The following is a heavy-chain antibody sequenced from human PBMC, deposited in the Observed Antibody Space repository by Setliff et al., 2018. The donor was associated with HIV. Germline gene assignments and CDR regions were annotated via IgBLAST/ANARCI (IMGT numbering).Heavy chain of an antibody. CDR1: GGLISSHIYQ. J-gene: IGHJ5*02. CDR3: ARLGGNWGYWFDP. D-gene: IGHD7-27*01. Sequence: SETLSLTCTVSGGLISSHIYQWGWIRQPPGRGLEWIGSIYYSGTTYYNPSLKSRLTISIDTSMNQFSLRLNALTAADTAVYYCARLGGNWGYWFDPWSQGTLVTVSS. CDR2: IYYSGTT. V-gene: IGHV4-39*01.